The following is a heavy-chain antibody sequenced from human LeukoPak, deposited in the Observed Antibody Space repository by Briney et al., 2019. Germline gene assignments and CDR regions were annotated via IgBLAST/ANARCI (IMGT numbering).Heavy chain of an antibody. V-gene: IGHV3-15*01. Sequence: TGGSLRLSCAASGFTFSNAWMSWVRQARGNGLEWVGSIKSKTDGGTTDYAAPVKGRFTISRDDSKNTLYLQMNSLKTEDTAVYYCTTIAAAGTGDYWGQGTLVTVSS. CDR3: TTIAAAGTGDY. D-gene: IGHD6-13*01. CDR2: IKSKTDGGTT. J-gene: IGHJ4*02. CDR1: GFTFSNAW.